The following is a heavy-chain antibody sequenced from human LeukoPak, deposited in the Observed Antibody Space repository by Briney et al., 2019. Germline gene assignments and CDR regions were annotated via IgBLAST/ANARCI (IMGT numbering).Heavy chain of an antibody. CDR2: IHYSGST. CDR3: ARHADSSSWYLGFDY. Sequence: PSETLSLTCTVSGGSISSYYWSWIRQPPWKGLEWIGYIHYSGSTNYNPSLKSRVTISVDTSKNQFSLKLSSVTAADTAVYYCARHADSSSWYLGFDYWGQGTLVTVSS. J-gene: IGHJ4*02. V-gene: IGHV4-59*08. D-gene: IGHD6-13*01. CDR1: GGSISSYY.